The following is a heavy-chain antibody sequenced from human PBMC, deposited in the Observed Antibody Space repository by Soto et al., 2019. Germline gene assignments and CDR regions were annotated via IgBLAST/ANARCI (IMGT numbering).Heavy chain of an antibody. D-gene: IGHD3-9*01. J-gene: IGHJ4*02. V-gene: IGHV1-18*01. CDR2: IQTDNDHA. Sequence: ASVKVSCKASGYTFLKYGINWVRQAPGQGLEWMGGIQTDNDHASFAQKFEGRVTMTTDTSTRTVYMELRDLSSDDTAVYYCAKDLGSGYRFDYWGQGTPVTVSS. CDR3: AKDLGSGYRFDY. CDR1: GYTFLKYG.